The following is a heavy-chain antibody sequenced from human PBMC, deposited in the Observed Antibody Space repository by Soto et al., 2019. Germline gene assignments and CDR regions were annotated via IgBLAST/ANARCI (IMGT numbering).Heavy chain of an antibody. J-gene: IGHJ6*02. D-gene: IGHD2-2*02. V-gene: IGHV4-31*03. CDR3: ARDTVYCSSTSCYTRGYGMDV. CDR1: GGSISSGGYY. Sequence: PSETLSLTCTVSGGSISSGGYYWGWIRQHPGKGLEWIGYIYYSGSTYYNPSLKSRVTISVDTSKNQFSLKLSSVTAADTAVYYCARDTVYCSSTSCYTRGYGMDVWGQGTTVTVSS. CDR2: IYYSGST.